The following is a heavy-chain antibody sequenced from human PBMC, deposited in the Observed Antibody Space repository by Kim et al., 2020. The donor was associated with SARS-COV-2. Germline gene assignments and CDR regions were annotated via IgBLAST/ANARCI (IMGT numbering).Heavy chain of an antibody. J-gene: IGHJ6*02. CDR2: INHSGST. CDR1: GGSFSGYY. Sequence: ETLSLTCAVYGGSFSGYYWSWIRQPPGKGLEWIGEINHSGSTNYNPSLKSRVTISVDTSKNQFSLKLSSVTAADTAVYYCARGFPSSSFYYYYYYGMDVWGQGTTVTVSS. V-gene: IGHV4-34*01. D-gene: IGHD6-13*01. CDR3: ARGFPSSSFYYYYYYGMDV.